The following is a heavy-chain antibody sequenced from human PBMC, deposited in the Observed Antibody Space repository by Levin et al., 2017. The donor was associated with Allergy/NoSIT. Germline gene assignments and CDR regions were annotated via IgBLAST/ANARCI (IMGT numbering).Heavy chain of an antibody. CDR1: GGSISSYY. Sequence: SQTLSLPCTVSGGSISSYYWSWIRQPPGKGLEWIGYIYYSGSTNYNPSLKSRVTISVDTSKNQFSLKLSSVTAADTAVYYCARSDPIPTARFISFWFDPWGQGTLVTVSS. CDR2: IYYSGST. J-gene: IGHJ5*02. D-gene: IGHD2-2*02. CDR3: ARSDPIPTARFISFWFDP. V-gene: IGHV4-59*01.